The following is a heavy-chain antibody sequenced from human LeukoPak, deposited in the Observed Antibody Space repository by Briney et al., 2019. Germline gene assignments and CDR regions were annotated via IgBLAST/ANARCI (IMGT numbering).Heavy chain of an antibody. V-gene: IGHV3-21*01. Sequence: GGSLRLSCAASVFTFSSYSMNGGRQAPGKGLEWVSSIIMSSRYIYYADSVKSPFTISRDNAKNSLYLHMTRLRAEDTAVYYCARDHGVVAATKDAFDIWGPGTMVTVSS. CDR2: IIMSSRYI. J-gene: IGHJ3*02. CDR1: VFTFSSYS. D-gene: IGHD2-15*01. CDR3: ARDHGVVAATKDAFDI.